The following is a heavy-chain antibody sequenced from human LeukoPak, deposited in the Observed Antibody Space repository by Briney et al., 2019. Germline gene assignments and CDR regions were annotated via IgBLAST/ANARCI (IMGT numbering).Heavy chain of an antibody. J-gene: IGHJ3*02. D-gene: IGHD2-21*02. CDR2: ISYDGSNK. Sequence: GGSLRLSCAASGFTFSSYGMHWVRQAPGKGLEWVAIISYDGSNKYYADSVQGRFTISRDNSKNTLYLQMNSLRAEDTAVYYCARDPATIMVVTDMNGFDIWGQGTLVTVSS. CDR3: ARDPATIMVVTDMNGFDI. CDR1: GFTFSSYG. V-gene: IGHV3-30*03.